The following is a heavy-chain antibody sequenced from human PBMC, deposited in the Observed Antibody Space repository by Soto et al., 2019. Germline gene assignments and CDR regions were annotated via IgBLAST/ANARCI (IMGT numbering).Heavy chain of an antibody. CDR1: GYTFTEYG. V-gene: IGHV5-51*01. CDR2: IYPGDSDT. CDR3: ARDISNFRYYHYAMDV. J-gene: IGHJ6*01. Sequence: GESLTSFCKVPGYTFTEYGIVWVSQLPGKRLEWMGMIYPGDSDTRYSPSFQGHVTIAVRKSTSTAYLQWNTLKASDTAMYYCARDISNFRYYHYAMDVWGQGTTVTVSS. D-gene: IGHD4-4*01.